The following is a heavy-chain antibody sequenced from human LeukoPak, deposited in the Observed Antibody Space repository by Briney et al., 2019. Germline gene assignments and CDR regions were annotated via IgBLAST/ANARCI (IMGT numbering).Heavy chain of an antibody. J-gene: IGHJ4*02. CDR3: ARATYYYGSGSYYIH. D-gene: IGHD3-10*01. Sequence: SATLSLTCAVYGGSFTGYYWSWIRQPPGKGLEWIGEINHSGSTNYNPSLKSRVTISVDTSKNQFSLKLSSVTAADTAVYYCARATYYYGSGSYYIHWGQGTLVTVSS. CDR2: INHSGST. CDR1: GGSFTGYY. V-gene: IGHV4-34*01.